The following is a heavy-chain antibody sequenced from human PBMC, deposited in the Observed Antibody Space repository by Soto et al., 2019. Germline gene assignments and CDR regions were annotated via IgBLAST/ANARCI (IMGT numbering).Heavy chain of an antibody. J-gene: IGHJ3*02. CDR1: GFTFDDYA. CDR2: ISWNSGSI. Sequence: EVQLVESGGGLVQPGRSLRLSCAASGFTFDDYAMHWVRQAPGKGLEWVSGISWNSGSIGYADSVKGRFTISRDNAKNSLYLQMNSLRAEDTALYYCAKDRRGSGSSWRNAFDIWGQGTMVTVSS. CDR3: AKDRRGSGSSWRNAFDI. V-gene: IGHV3-9*01. D-gene: IGHD6-13*01.